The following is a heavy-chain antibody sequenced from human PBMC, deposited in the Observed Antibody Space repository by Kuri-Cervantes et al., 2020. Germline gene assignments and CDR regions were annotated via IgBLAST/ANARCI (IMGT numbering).Heavy chain of an antibody. J-gene: IGHJ6*02. D-gene: IGHD3-10*01. CDR3: TKDMYYYGSGTLKPGWYYYYGMDV. CDR2: ISYDGSNK. V-gene: IGHV3-30*18. CDR1: GFTFSSYG. Sequence: GGSLRLSCAASGFTFSSYGMHWVRQAPGKGLGWVAVISYDGSNKYYADSVKGRFTISRDNSKNTLYLQMNSLSAEDTALYYWTKDMYYYGSGTLKPGWYYYYGMDVWGQGTTVTVSS.